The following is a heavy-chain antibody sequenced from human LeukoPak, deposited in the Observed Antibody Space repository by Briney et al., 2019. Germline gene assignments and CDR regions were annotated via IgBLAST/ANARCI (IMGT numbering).Heavy chain of an antibody. D-gene: IGHD3-22*01. Sequence: ASVKVSCKASGGTFSSYAISWVRQAPGQGLEWMGGIIPIFGTANYAQKFQGKVTITADESTSTAYMELSSLRSEDTATYYCARGWDYDSGGRPTAYVYWGQGTLVSVSS. CDR3: ARGWDYDSGGRPTAYVY. J-gene: IGHJ4*02. CDR2: IIPIFGTA. CDR1: GGTFSSYA. V-gene: IGHV1-69*13.